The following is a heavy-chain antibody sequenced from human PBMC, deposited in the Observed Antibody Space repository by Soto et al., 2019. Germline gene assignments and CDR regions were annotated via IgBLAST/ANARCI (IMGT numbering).Heavy chain of an antibody. J-gene: IGHJ3*02. CDR1: GFTFSSYA. V-gene: IGHV3-23*01. CDR2: ISGSGGRT. D-gene: IGHD4-17*01. CDR3: SKDVDYAPENDAFDI. Sequence: EVQLLESGGGLVQPGGSLRLSCAASGFTFSSYAMSWVRQAPGKGLEWVSAISGSGGRTYYADSVKGRFTISRDNSKNTLYLQMNSLRAEATAVYYCSKDVDYAPENDAFDIWGQGTMVTVS.